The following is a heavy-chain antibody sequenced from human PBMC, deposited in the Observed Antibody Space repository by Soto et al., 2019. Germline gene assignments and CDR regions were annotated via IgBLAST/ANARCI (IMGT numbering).Heavy chain of an antibody. J-gene: IGHJ4*02. D-gene: IGHD3-3*01. Sequence: EVQLVESGGDLVQPRGSLRLPFATSGFTFSTYCMHWVRQAPGKGPVWVSGINEVESNTNYADSVKGRFTISRDNAKNTLYLQMNSLRAEDTAVYYCARGLFLDYWGQGTRVTVSS. CDR3: ARGLFLDY. CDR1: GFTFSTYC. V-gene: IGHV3-74*01. CDR2: INEVESNT.